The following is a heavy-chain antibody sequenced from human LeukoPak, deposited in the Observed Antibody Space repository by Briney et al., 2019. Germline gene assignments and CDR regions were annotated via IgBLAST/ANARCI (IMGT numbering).Heavy chain of an antibody. J-gene: IGHJ4*02. CDR3: ARDCSSTSCYRD. CDR2: INHSGST. V-gene: IGHV4-34*01. CDR1: GGSFSGYY. D-gene: IGHD2-2*01. Sequence: SETLSLTCAVYGGSFSGYYWSWIRQPPGKGLEWIGEINHSGSTNYNPSLKSRVTISVDTSKNQFSLKLSSVTAADTAVYYCARDCSSTSCYRDWGQGTLVTVSS.